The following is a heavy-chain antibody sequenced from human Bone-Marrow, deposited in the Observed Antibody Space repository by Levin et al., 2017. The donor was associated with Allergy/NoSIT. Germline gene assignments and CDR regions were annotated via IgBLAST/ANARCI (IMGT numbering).Heavy chain of an antibody. J-gene: IGHJ3*02. V-gene: IGHV3-53*01. CDR1: EFAVSTSY. CDR3: TKDLDYHDAFDI. CDR2: LETGGST. D-gene: IGHD3-3*01. Sequence: ETLSLTCAAYEFAVSTSYMSWVRQAPGKGLEWVSLLETGGSTYYADSVKGRFTISRDNSENTVDLQMNNLRVEDTAVYYCTKDLDYHDAFDIWGQGTMVTVSS.